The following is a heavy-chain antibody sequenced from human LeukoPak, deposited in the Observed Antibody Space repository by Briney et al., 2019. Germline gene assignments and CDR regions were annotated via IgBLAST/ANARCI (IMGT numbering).Heavy chain of an antibody. D-gene: IGHD1-1*01. CDR3: AREVVERSAYYYMDV. J-gene: IGHJ6*03. CDR1: GFTSSSYS. CDR2: ISSSSSYI. V-gene: IGHV3-21*01. Sequence: GGSLRLSCAASGFTSSSYSMNWVRQAPGKGLEWVSSISSSSSYIYYADSVKGRFTISRDNAKNSLYLQMNSLRAEDTAVYYCAREVVERSAYYYMDVWGKGTTVTVSS.